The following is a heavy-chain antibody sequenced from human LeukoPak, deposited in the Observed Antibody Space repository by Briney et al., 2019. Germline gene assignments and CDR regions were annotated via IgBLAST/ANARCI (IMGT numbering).Heavy chain of an antibody. CDR1: GFTFSSYA. J-gene: IGHJ3*02. Sequence: GSLRLSCAASGFTFSSYAMSWVRQAPGKGLEWVSAISGSGGSTYYADSVKGRFTISRDNSKNTLYLQMNSLRAEDTAVYYCTKEGSMPQWKEGSTSQWAFDIWGQGTMVTVSS. CDR2: ISGSGGST. CDR3: TKEGSMPQWKEGSTSQWAFDI. D-gene: IGHD2/OR15-2a*01. V-gene: IGHV3-23*01.